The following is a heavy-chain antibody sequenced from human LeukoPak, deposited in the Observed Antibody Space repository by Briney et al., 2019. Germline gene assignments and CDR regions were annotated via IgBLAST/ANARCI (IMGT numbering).Heavy chain of an antibody. V-gene: IGHV4-59*08. CDR1: GGSTSSYY. Sequence: SETLSLTCTVSGGSTSSYYWSWIRQPPGKGLEWIGYIYYSGSTNYNPSLKSRVTISVDTSKNQFSLKLSSVTAADTAVYYCARHHKVAYSSSWCFDYWGQGTLVTVSS. J-gene: IGHJ4*02. CDR3: ARHHKVAYSSSWCFDY. D-gene: IGHD6-13*01. CDR2: IYYSGST.